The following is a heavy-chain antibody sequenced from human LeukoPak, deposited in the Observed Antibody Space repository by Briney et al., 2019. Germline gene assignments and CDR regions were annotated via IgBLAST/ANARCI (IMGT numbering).Heavy chain of an antibody. CDR1: GFTFSSYE. Sequence: PGGSLRLSCAASGFTFSSYEMNWVRQPPGKGLEWIGEIHHSGSTNYNPSLKSRVTISVDNSKNQFSLKVRSVTAADTAVYYCWYSGYEAGFDYWGQGTLVTVSP. V-gene: IGHV4-34*08. CDR2: IHHSGST. D-gene: IGHD5-12*01. CDR3: WYSGYEAGFDY. J-gene: IGHJ4*02.